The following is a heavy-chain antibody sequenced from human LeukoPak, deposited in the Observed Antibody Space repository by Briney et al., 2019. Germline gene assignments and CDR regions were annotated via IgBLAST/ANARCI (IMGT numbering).Heavy chain of an antibody. CDR1: GFTFSSYG. CDR2: ISYDGSNK. V-gene: IGHV3-30*18. CDR3: AEDRGIAAAGITGYFDY. D-gene: IGHD6-13*01. J-gene: IGHJ4*02. Sequence: GGSLRLSCAASGFTFSSYGMHWVRQAPGKGLEWVAVISYDGSNKYYADSVEGRFTISRDNSKNTLYLQMNSLRAEDTAVYYCAEDRGIAAAGITGYFDYWGQGTLVTVSS.